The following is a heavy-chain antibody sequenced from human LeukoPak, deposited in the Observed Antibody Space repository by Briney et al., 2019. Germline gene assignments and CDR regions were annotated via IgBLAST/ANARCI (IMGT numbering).Heavy chain of an antibody. CDR1: GYTFTSYG. D-gene: IGHD1-1*01. J-gene: IGHJ4*02. CDR3: ARVSLPGTTYPPFDY. Sequence: ASVKVSCKASGYTFTSYGISWVRQAPGQGLEWMGWISAYNGNTNYAQKFQGRVTMTRDTSTSTVYMELSSLRSEDTSLYYCARVSLPGTTYPPFDYWGQGTLVTVSS. CDR2: ISAYNGNT. V-gene: IGHV1-18*01.